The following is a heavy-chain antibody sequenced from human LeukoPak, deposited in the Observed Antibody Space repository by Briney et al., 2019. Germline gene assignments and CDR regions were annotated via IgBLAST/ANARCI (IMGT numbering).Heavy chain of an antibody. D-gene: IGHD4-11*01. J-gene: IGHJ4*02. CDR2: IYTSGST. Sequence: PSQTLSLTCTVSGGSISSGGYYWSWIRQPAGKGLEWIGRIYTSGSTNYNPSLKSRVTMSVDTSKNQFSLKLSSVTAADTAVYYCAGSTRDIRGMTTVTSPYFDYWGQGTLVTVSS. V-gene: IGHV4-61*02. CDR3: AGSTRDIRGMTTVTSPYFDY. CDR1: GGSISSGGYY.